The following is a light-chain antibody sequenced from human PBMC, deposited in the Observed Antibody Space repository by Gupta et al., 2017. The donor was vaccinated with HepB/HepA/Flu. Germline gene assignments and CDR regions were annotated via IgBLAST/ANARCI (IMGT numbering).Light chain of an antibody. CDR2: GNS. CDR3: QSYDSSLSAHV. CDR1: SSHIGAGYD. V-gene: IGLV1-40*01. Sequence: QSVLTQPPSVSGAPGQRVTITCTGSSSHIGAGYDVHWYQQLPGTAPKLLIYGNSNRPSGVPDRFSGSKSGTSASLAITGLQAEDEADYYCQSYDSSLSAHVFGTGTKVTVL. J-gene: IGLJ1*01.